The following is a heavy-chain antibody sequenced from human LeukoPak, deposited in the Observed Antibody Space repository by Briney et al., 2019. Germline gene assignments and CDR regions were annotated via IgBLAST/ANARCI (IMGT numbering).Heavy chain of an antibody. CDR3: ARVAALQGDNDFWHGYLYYFDQ. D-gene: IGHD3-3*01. J-gene: IGHJ4*02. Sequence: GGSLRLSCTASGFAFSTYEMNWVRQAPGKGLEGVSYISTCGSTIEYADSVKGRFTISRDNAKDSVYLQMNSLRSEDTAVYYCARVAALQGDNDFWHGYLYYFDQWGQGTLVTVSS. V-gene: IGHV3-48*03. CDR1: GFAFSTYE. CDR2: ISTCGSTI.